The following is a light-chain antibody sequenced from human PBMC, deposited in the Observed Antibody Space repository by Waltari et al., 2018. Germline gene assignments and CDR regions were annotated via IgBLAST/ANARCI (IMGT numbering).Light chain of an antibody. CDR1: QSLGKNY. Sequence: IVLTQSPVTLSLSPGDRASLSGKASQSLGKNYLAWYQHKPGQAPRLLIYGASSRAAGIPARFSGSGSGTDFTLTISRLEPEDFAVYYCQQYASSVLYTFGQGTKLEIK. V-gene: IGKV3-20*01. J-gene: IGKJ2*01. CDR3: QQYASSVLYT. CDR2: GAS.